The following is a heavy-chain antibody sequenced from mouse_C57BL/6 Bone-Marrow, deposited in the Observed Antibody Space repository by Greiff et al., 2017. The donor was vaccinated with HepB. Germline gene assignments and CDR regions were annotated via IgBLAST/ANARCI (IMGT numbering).Heavy chain of an antibody. D-gene: IGHD2-1*01. J-gene: IGHJ3*01. V-gene: IGHV1-82*01. CDR2: IYPGDGDT. CDR1: GSSFSSSW. Sequence: VQLQQSGPELVKPGASVKISCKASGSSFSSSWMNWVKQRPGKGLEWIGRIYPGDGDTNYNGKFKGKATLTADKSSSTAYMQLSSLTSEDSAVYFCARSGDGNPWFAYWGQGTLVTVSA. CDR3: ARSGDGNPWFAY.